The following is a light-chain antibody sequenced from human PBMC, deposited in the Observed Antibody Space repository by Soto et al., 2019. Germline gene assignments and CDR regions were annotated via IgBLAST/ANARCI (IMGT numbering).Light chain of an antibody. Sequence: PITHSPSFLSASVINRVTITCQSSQTINNYLNRYQQKPGRAPKLLIYDASNLEAGVPSRFRGSGSGTDFTFTISRLQPEDIATYYCQQYENLPTFGQGTRLEIK. CDR3: QQYENLPT. CDR2: DAS. J-gene: IGKJ5*01. CDR1: QTINNY. V-gene: IGKV1-33*01.